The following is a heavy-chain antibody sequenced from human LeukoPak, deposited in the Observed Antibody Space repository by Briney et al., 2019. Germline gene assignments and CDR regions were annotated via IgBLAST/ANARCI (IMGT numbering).Heavy chain of an antibody. V-gene: IGHV3-21*01. J-gene: IGHJ4*02. Sequence: PGGSLRLSCAASGFTFSSYSMNWVRQAPGKGLEWASSISSSSSYIYYADSVKGRFTISRDNAKNSLYLQMNSLRAEDTAVYYCARGTLWFGEFLDYWGQGTLVTVSS. D-gene: IGHD3-10*01. CDR1: GFTFSSYS. CDR2: ISSSSSYI. CDR3: ARGTLWFGEFLDY.